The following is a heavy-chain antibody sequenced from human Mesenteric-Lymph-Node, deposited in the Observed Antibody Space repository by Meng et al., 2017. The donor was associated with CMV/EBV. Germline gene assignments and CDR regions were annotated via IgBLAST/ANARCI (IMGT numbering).Heavy chain of an antibody. CDR1: GGSFSGYY. J-gene: IGHJ2*01. CDR2: IFYSGDT. Sequence: LTCSVSGGSFSGYYWSWIRQPPGKGLEWIGRIFYSGDTNYNPSLMSRVTISIDTSKDQFSLKLSSVTTADTAVYYCAKDHSSGYPDLWGRGTLVTVSS. V-gene: IGHV4-59*01. D-gene: IGHD3-22*01. CDR3: AKDHSSGYPDL.